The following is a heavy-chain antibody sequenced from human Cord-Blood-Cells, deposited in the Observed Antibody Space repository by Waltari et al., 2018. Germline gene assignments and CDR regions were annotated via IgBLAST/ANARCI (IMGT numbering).Heavy chain of an antibody. D-gene: IGHD5-12*01. CDR1: GGSFSGYY. V-gene: IGHV4-34*01. J-gene: IGHJ2*01. CDR2: INHSGST. Sequence: QVQLQQWGAGLLKPSETLSLTCAVYGGSFSGYYWSWIRQPPGKGLEWIGEINHSGSTNYNPSLKSRVTISVDTSKNQFSLKLSSVTAADTAVYYCASRRGYWYVDLWGRGTLVTVSS. CDR3: ASRRGYWYVDL.